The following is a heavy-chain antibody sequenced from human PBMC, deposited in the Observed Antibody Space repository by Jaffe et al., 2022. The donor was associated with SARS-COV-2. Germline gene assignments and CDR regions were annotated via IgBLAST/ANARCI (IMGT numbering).Heavy chain of an antibody. CDR3: ARDRGWIQLWLALRSYYFDY. J-gene: IGHJ4*02. CDR2: IYHSGST. Sequence: QVQLQESGPGLVKPSETLSLTCTVSGYSISSGYYWGWIRQPPGKGLEWIGSIYHSGSTYYNPSLKSRVTISVDTSKNQFSLKLSSVTAADTAVYYCARDRGWIQLWLALRSYYFDYWGQGTLVTVSS. CDR1: GYSISSGYY. D-gene: IGHD5-18*01. V-gene: IGHV4-38-2*02.